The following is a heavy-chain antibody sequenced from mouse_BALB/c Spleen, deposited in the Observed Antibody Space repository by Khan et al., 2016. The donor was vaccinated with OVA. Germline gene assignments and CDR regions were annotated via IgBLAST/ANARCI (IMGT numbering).Heavy chain of an antibody. CDR3: ERVGYSEAMDY. CDR2: INTYTGEP. J-gene: IGHJ4*01. CDR1: GYTFTTYG. V-gene: IGHV9-3-1*01. Sequence: QIQLVQSGPELKKPGVTVKISCKASGYTFTTYGMNWVKQAPGKGLKWMGWINTYTGEPTYVDDFKGRFAFSLETSASPAYLQINHLKNEDTATYFCERVGYSEAMDYWGQGTSVTVSS. D-gene: IGHD2-14*01.